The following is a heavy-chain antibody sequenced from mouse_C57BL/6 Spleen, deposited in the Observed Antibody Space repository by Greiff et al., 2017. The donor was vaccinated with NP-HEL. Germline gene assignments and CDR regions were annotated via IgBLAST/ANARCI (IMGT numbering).Heavy chain of an antibody. CDR1: GYAFSSSW. V-gene: IGHV1-82*01. Sequence: VQLQQSGPELVKPGASVKISCKASGYAFSSSWMNWVKQRPGKGLEWIGRIYPGDGDTNYNGKFKGKATLTADKSSSTAYMQLSSLTSEDSAVYFGARQLYYSNYEKGFDYWGQGTTLTVSS. CDR2: IYPGDGDT. J-gene: IGHJ2*01. D-gene: IGHD2-5*01. CDR3: ARQLYYSNYEKGFDY.